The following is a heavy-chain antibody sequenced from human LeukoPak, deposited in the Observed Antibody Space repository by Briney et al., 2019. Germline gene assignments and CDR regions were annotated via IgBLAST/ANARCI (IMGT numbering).Heavy chain of an antibody. CDR1: GFTFSSYS. CDR2: ISSSSSYI. Sequence: PGGSLRLSCAASGFTFSSYSMNWVRQAPVKGLEWVSSISSSSSYIYYADSVKGRFTISRDNAKNSLYLQMNSLRAEDTAVYYCARDLGMTTVTTGDYWGQGTLVTVSS. V-gene: IGHV3-21*01. CDR3: ARDLGMTTVTTGDY. D-gene: IGHD4-17*01. J-gene: IGHJ4*02.